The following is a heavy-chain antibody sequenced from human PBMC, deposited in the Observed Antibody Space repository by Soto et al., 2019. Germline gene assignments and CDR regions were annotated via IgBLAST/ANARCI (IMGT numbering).Heavy chain of an antibody. D-gene: IGHD3-10*01. CDR2: IYYSGST. J-gene: IGHJ4*02. CDR3: ARVGSDGQIVD. V-gene: IGHV4-30-4*01. CDR1: GGSISSGDYY. Sequence: QVQLQESGPGLVKPSQTLSLTCTVSGGSISSGDYYWSWIRQPPGKGLEWIGYIYYSGSTYYNPYLKSRVTIAVDTSKNQFSRQLSSVTAADTAVYYCARVGSDGQIVDWGQGTLVTVSS.